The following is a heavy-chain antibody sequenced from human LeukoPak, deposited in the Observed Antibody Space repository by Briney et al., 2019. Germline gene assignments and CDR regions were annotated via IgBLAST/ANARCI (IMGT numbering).Heavy chain of an antibody. CDR3: AKGETMIVVEIDY. CDR1: GFTVSNNY. V-gene: IGHV3-53*01. Sequence: GGSLRLSCAASGFTVSNNYMRWVRQAPGKGLEWVSLIYSGGSTYYADSVKGRFTISRDNSKNTLYLQMNSLRAEDTAVYYCAKGETMIVVEIDYWGQGTLVTVSS. CDR2: IYSGGST. J-gene: IGHJ4*02. D-gene: IGHD3-22*01.